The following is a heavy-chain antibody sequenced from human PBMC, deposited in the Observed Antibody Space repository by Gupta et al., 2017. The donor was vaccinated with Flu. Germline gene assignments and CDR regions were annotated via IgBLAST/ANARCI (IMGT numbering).Heavy chain of an antibody. CDR2: ITSSSTYL. D-gene: IGHD2-21*01. CDR1: YT. V-gene: IGHV3-21*01. Sequence: YTLNWVRQAPGKGLEWVSSITSSSTYLYYADSVKGRFTISRDNAKKSLFLQMNNLRAEDTAVYYCAVEGVYCGANCYAPYWGQGTLVSVSS. CDR3: AVEGVYCGANCYAPY. J-gene: IGHJ1*01.